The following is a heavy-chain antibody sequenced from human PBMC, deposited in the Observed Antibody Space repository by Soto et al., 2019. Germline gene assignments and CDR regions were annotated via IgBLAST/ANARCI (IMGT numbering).Heavy chain of an antibody. Sequence: GSLRLSCAASGFSVSDKYMSWVRQAPGKGLEWVSVIYSGGSTYYADSVKGRFTISRDDSKNTLFLQMKSLRAEDTAVYYCASAKLLLPWLFDYWGQGTLVTVSS. V-gene: IGHV3-66*01. CDR2: IYSGGST. CDR1: GFSVSDKY. D-gene: IGHD2-15*01. J-gene: IGHJ4*02. CDR3: ASAKLLLPWLFDY.